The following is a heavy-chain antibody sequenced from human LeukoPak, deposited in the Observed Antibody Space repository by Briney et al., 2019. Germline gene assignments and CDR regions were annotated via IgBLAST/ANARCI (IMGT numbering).Heavy chain of an antibody. D-gene: IGHD2-8*01. CDR2: ISWNSGSI. CDR1: GFTFDDYA. Sequence: GGSLRLSCAASGFTFDDYAMHWVRQAPGKGLEWVSGISWNSGSIGYADSVKGRFTISRDNAKNSLYLQVNSLRAEDTALYYCARVALDDCTNGVCYANFFDYWGQGTLVTVSS. V-gene: IGHV3-9*01. J-gene: IGHJ4*02. CDR3: ARVALDDCTNGVCYANFFDY.